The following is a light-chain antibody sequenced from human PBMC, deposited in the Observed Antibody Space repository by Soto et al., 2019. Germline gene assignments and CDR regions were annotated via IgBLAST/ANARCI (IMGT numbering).Light chain of an antibody. V-gene: IGKV3-20*01. Sequence: ENVLTQSPGTLSLSPGEEATLSCRASQSVNNNYLAWYQQIPGQPPRLLIYGASSRATGIPDRFSGRGSGTDFTLTIARLEPEDFSVYYCQQYATSQREFGKGTKVDI. CDR2: GAS. CDR3: QQYATSQRE. J-gene: IGKJ1*01. CDR1: QSVNNNY.